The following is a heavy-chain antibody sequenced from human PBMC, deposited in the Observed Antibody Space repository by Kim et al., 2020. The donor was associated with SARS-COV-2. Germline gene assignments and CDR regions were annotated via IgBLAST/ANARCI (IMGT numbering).Heavy chain of an antibody. CDR3: VRSIDY. V-gene: IGHV3-74*01. J-gene: IGHJ4*02. CDR2: SDGITT. Sequence: SDGITTIYADFVKGRFTISRDNAKNTLNLQMSSLRAEDTAVYYCVRSIDYWGQGTLVTVST.